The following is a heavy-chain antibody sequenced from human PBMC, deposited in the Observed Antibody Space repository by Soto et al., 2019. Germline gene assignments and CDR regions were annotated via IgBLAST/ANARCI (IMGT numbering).Heavy chain of an antibody. J-gene: IGHJ5*02. CDR3: ARGGQYSWDYGWFDP. Sequence: AETLSLTCSVSGYSMSGGHYWDWIRQPPGKGLEWIENINSTGRTYYNPSLKSRVTISMDTSKNQLSLRLSCLTAEDTAVYFCARGGQYSWDYGWFDPWGQGALVTVSS. D-gene: IGHD4-17*01. V-gene: IGHV4-38-2*02. CDR2: INSTGRT. CDR1: GYSMSGGHY.